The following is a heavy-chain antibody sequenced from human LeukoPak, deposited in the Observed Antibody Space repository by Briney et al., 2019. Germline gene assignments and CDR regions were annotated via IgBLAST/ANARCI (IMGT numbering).Heavy chain of an antibody. Sequence: GSLRLSCAASGFTFSSHWMHWVRQAPGKGLVWVSRINSDGSSTSYADSVKGRFTISRDNAKNTLYLQMNSLRAEDTAVYYCARDRSTTYNWFDPWGQGTLVTVSS. CDR2: INSDGSST. V-gene: IGHV3-74*01. CDR1: GFTFSSHW. D-gene: IGHD2-2*01. CDR3: ARDRSTTYNWFDP. J-gene: IGHJ5*02.